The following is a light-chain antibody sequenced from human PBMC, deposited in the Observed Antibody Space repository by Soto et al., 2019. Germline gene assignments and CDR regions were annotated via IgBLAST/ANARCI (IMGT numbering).Light chain of an antibody. J-gene: IGKJ1*01. CDR3: QQYYRRES. V-gene: IGKV1-5*03. Sequence: DIQMTQSPSVVSASVGDTVTITCRASQAVNPWLAWHQQRPGKVPRVLIYKTSDLENGVPSRFSGSGSGTEFTLTISNLQPDDFATYYWQQYYRRESFGQGTKV. CDR1: QAVNPW. CDR2: KTS.